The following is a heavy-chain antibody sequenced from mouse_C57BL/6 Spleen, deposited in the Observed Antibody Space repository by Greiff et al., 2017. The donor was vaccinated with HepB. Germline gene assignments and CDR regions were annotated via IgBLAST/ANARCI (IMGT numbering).Heavy chain of an antibody. V-gene: IGHV1-22*01. D-gene: IGHD2-5*01. CDR3: ARYHYSNRGYYAMDY. Sequence: EVQLQQSGPELVKPGASGKISCKASGYKFPDYNMHWVNQSQGKSLEWMGYINPNNGGTSYNQKLKGKATLTVNKSSSTAYMELRSLTSEDSAVYYCARYHYSNRGYYAMDYWGQGTSVTVSS. CDR1: GYKFPDYN. J-gene: IGHJ4*01. CDR2: INPNNGGT.